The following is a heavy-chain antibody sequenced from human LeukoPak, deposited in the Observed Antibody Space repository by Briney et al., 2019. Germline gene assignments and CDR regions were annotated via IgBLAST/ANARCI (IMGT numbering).Heavy chain of an antibody. J-gene: IGHJ5*02. V-gene: IGHV4-4*07. D-gene: IGHD1-1*01. CDR2: IYTGGTT. CDR1: GGSISSYY. CDR3: ARAPTGTGGWNWFDP. Sequence: SETLSLTCTVSGGSISSYYWSWIRQPAGKGLELIGRIYTGGTTNYNPSLKSRVTMSVDTSKNQFSLKLSSVTAADPAVYYCARAPTGTGGWNWFDPWGQGTLVTVSS.